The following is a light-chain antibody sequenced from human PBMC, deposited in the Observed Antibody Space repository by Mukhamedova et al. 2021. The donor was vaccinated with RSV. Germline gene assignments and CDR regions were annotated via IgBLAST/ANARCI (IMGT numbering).Light chain of an antibody. J-gene: IGKJ2*01. CDR1: QSLSNNY. CDR2: AAS. Sequence: RATLSCRASQSLSNNYLAWYQQKPGQAPRLLMYAASSRATGIPDRFSGSGSGTDFTLSISRLEPEDFAVYYCQHYGGSPYTFGQG. V-gene: IGKV3-20*01. CDR3: QHYGGSPYT.